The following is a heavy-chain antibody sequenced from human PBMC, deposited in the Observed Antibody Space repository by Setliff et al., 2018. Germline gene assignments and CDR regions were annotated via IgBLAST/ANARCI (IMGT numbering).Heavy chain of an antibody. CDR3: AGVYGENDLPDM. J-gene: IGHJ3*02. CDR2: LFDGGSA. D-gene: IGHD4-17*01. V-gene: IGHV4-38-2*01. Sequence: SETLSLTCAVSGYSISNGFYWGWIRQSPVKGLEWIGSLFDGGSAYYSPSLKSRASISLDASKNQFALKLTSATAADTAVYYCAGVYGENDLPDMWGQGTMVTVSS. CDR1: GYSISNGFY.